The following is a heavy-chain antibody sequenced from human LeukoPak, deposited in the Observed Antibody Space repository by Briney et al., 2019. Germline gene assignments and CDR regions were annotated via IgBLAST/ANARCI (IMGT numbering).Heavy chain of an antibody. Sequence: PGGSLRLSCAASGFTFSSYAMSWVRQAPGKGLEWVSAISGSGSSTYYADSVKGRFTISRDNSKNTLYLQMNSLRAEDTAVYYCAKCPGNYYGMDVWGQGTTVTVSS. V-gene: IGHV3-23*01. J-gene: IGHJ6*02. CDR2: ISGSGSST. CDR3: AKCPGNYYGMDV. CDR1: GFTFSSYA.